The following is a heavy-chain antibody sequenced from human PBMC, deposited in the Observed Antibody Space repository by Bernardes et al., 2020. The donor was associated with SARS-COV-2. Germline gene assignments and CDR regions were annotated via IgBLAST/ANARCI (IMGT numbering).Heavy chain of an antibody. CDR1: GDSISSGNW. J-gene: IGHJ4*02. Sequence: SETLSLTCAVSGDSISSGNWWSWVRQPPGKGLEWIGEIYHSGSANYNPSLKTRVTISVDKSKNQFSLKLSSVTAADTAVYYCARRGLTGYCTNGVCHAIDYWGQGTLVTVSS. CDR3: ARRGLTGYCTNGVCHAIDY. V-gene: IGHV4-4*02. D-gene: IGHD2-8*01. CDR2: IYHSGSA.